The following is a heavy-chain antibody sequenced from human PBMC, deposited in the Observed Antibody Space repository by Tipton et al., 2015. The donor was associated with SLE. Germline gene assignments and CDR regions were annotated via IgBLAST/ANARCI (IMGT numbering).Heavy chain of an antibody. D-gene: IGHD5-24*01. CDR2: LSHSGDT. V-gene: IGHV4-39*07. CDR3: ARDRGEGYRDAFDV. CDR1: GGSLTSYNQY. Sequence: TLSLTCTVSGGSLTSYNQYWGWIRQPPGQRLEYMASLSHSGDTYYNPSLKSRLTISMDTSKNQFSLRLNSVTAADTAVYFCARDRGEGYRDAFDVWGQGTVVTVSS. J-gene: IGHJ3*01.